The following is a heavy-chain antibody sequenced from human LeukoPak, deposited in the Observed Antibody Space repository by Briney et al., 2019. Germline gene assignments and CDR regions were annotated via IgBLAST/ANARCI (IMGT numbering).Heavy chain of an antibody. CDR2: ISHDGSNK. CDR1: GFTFSSYA. J-gene: IGHJ3*02. D-gene: IGHD3-22*01. CDR3: AKDMGSNYDNSAVAFDI. Sequence: GGSLRLSCAASGFTFSSYAMHRVRQAPGKGLEWVAVISHDGSNKYYADSVKGRFTISRDNSKNTLYLQMNSLRAEDTALYYCAKDMGSNYDNSAVAFDIWGQGTMVTVSS. V-gene: IGHV3-30*04.